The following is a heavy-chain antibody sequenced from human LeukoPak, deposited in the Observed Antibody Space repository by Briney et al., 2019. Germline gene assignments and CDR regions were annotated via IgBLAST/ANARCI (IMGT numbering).Heavy chain of an antibody. CDR3: ARGGGSTSSNWFDP. J-gene: IGHJ5*02. CDR2: IYGSGNT. Sequence: PSQTLSLTCTVSGGSISSGSYYWSWIRQPAGKGLEWIGRIYGSGNTNYNPSLKSRVTISVDTSKNQFSLKLNSVTAADTAVYYCARGGGSTSSNWFDPWGQGTLVTVSS. D-gene: IGHD2-2*01. V-gene: IGHV4-61*02. CDR1: GGSISSGSYY.